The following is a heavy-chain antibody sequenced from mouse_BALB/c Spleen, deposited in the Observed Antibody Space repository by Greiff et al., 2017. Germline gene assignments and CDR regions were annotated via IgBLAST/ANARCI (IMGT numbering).Heavy chain of an antibody. J-gene: IGHJ3*01. D-gene: IGHD2-4*01. CDR2: ISYDGSN. CDR3: ASARSTMITTGFAY. V-gene: IGHV3-6*02. Sequence: EVQLVESGPGLVKPSQSLSLTCSVTGYSITSCYYWTWIRQFPGNKLEWMGYISYDGSNNYNPSLKNRISITRDTSKNQFFLKLNSVTTEDTATYYCASARSTMITTGFAYWGQGTLVTVSA. CDR1: GYSITSCYY.